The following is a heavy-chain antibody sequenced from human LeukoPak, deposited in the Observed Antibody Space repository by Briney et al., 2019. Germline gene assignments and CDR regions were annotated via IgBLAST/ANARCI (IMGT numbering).Heavy chain of an antibody. D-gene: IGHD2-2*01. CDR3: ARVVPASLWYFDL. J-gene: IGHJ2*01. Sequence: PSETLSLTCAVYGGSFSGYYWSWIRQPPGKGLAWIGEINHSGSTNYNPSLKSRVTISVDTSKDQFSLKLSSVTAADTAVYYCARVVPASLWYFDLWGRGTLVTVSS. CDR1: GGSFSGYY. CDR2: INHSGST. V-gene: IGHV4-34*01.